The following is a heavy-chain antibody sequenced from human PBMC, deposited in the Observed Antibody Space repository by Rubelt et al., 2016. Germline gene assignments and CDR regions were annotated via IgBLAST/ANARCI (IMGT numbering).Heavy chain of an antibody. CDR3: ARDPYGDRHHDY. V-gene: IGHV1-18*01. CDR1: GYTFTSYG. D-gene: IGHD4-17*01. J-gene: IGHJ4*02. Sequence: QVQLVQSGAEVKKPGSSVKVSCKASGYTFTSYGISWVRQAPGQGLEWMGWISAYNGNTNYAKKLQGRVTMTKETSTSTAYMELRSLRSDDTAVYYCARDPYGDRHHDYWGQGTLVTVSS. CDR2: ISAYNGNT.